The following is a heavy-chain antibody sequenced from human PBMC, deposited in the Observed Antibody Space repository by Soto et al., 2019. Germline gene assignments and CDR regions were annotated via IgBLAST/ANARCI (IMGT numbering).Heavy chain of an antibody. CDR3: ARYQSVSGPTTFHY. CDR1: GFTFTKSW. D-gene: IGHD6-19*01. Sequence: EVQLIESGGGLVQPGGSLRLSCAASGFTFTKSWMHWVRQTPGKGLEWVSRVNTDGSDTIYADSVKGRFTISRDNAKNTLYLQMNSLTAEDTAMYYCARYQSVSGPTTFHYWGQGALVTVSS. V-gene: IGHV3-74*01. CDR2: VNTDGSDT. J-gene: IGHJ4*02.